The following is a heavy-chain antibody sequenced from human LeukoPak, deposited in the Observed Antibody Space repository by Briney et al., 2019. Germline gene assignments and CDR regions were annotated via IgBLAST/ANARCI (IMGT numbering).Heavy chain of an antibody. D-gene: IGHD2-15*01. CDR2: INPNSGGT. Sequence: ASVKVYCKASGYTFTGYYMHWVRQAPGQGLEWMGWINPNSGGTNYAQKFQGRVTMTRDTSISTAYMELSRLRSDDTAVYYCARDGFEYCSGGSCYSVYFDYWGQGTLVTVSS. CDR3: ARDGFEYCSGGSCYSVYFDY. J-gene: IGHJ4*02. CDR1: GYTFTGYY. V-gene: IGHV1-2*02.